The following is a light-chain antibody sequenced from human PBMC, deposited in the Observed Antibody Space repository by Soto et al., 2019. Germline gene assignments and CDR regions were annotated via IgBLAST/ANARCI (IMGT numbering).Light chain of an antibody. CDR3: AAWDDSLNGVV. CDR2: SSH. J-gene: IGLJ2*01. Sequence: QSVLTQPPSASGTPGQRVTISCSGSSSNIGEYHVHWYQQLPGAAPKVLIHSSHQRPSGVPDRFSGSKSGTSACLAIIGPQSEDEADYYCAAWDDSLNGVVFGVGTKLTVL. V-gene: IGLV1-44*01. CDR1: SSNIGEYH.